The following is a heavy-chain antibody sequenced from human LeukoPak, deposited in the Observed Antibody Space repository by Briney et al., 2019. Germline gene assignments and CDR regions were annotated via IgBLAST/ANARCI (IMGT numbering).Heavy chain of an antibody. CDR3: ARDHIAAGDY. CDR2: IRSDGSDK. CDR1: GFNFSTYD. D-gene: IGHD6-13*01. V-gene: IGHV3-30*02. Sequence: GGSLRLSCAASGFNFSTYDMHWVRQAPGKGLQWVAFIRSDGSDKYYGDSVKGRFTISRDNAKNSLYLQMNSLRAEDTAVYYCARDHIAAGDYWGQGTLVTVSS. J-gene: IGHJ4*02.